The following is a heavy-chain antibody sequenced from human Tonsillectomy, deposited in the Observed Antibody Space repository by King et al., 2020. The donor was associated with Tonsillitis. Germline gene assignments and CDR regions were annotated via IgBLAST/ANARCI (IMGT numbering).Heavy chain of an antibody. J-gene: IGHJ3*02. D-gene: IGHD3-10*01. CDR2: ILSDGSNQ. Sequence: VQLVESGGGVVQPGGSLRLSCAASGFTFRTYGMHWVRQAPGKGLEWVSSILSDGSNQYYADSVKGRFTISRDDPKNTLYLQMSSLRADDTAVYHCVKDHGGDGVDIWGQGTMVTVS. CDR1: GFTFRTYG. V-gene: IGHV3-30*02. CDR3: VKDHGGDGVDI.